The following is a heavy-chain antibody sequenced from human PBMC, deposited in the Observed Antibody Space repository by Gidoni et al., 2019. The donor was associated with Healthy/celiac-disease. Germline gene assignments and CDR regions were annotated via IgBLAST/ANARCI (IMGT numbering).Heavy chain of an antibody. CDR2: IWYDGSNK. V-gene: IGHV3-33*01. Sequence: QVQLVESGGGVVQPGRSLRLSCAASGFTFSSYGMHWVRQAPGKGLEWVAVIWYDGSNKYYADSVKGRFTISRDNSKNTLYLQMNSLRAEDTAVYYCARGWGAMAYFDYWGQGTLVTVSS. CDR3: ARGWGAMAYFDY. D-gene: IGHD3-16*01. J-gene: IGHJ4*02. CDR1: GFTFSSYG.